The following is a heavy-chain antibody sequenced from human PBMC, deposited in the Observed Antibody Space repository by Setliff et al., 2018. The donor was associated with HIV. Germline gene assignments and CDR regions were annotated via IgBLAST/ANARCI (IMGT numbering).Heavy chain of an antibody. J-gene: IGHJ4*02. CDR3: ARLPRGPWRWDY. CDR1: GGSISSYY. Sequence: SETLSLTCTVSGGSISSYYWSWIRQPPGKGLEWIGYIYTSGSTNYNPSLKSRVTISLDTSKIEFSLTLKSVTAADTAIYYCARLPRGPWRWDYWGQGMLVTVPQ. CDR2: IYTSGST. D-gene: IGHD5-12*01. V-gene: IGHV4-4*09.